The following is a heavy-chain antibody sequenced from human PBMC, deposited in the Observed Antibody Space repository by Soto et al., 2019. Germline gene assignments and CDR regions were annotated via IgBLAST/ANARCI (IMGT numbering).Heavy chain of an antibody. CDR1: GGTFSSYA. Sequence: ASVKVSCKASGGTFSSYAISWVRQAPGQGLEWMGWISAYNGNTKYAQKFQGRVTMTTDTSTSTAYMELRSLRSDDTAVYYCARGVGSGSYYNQYNWFDPWGQGTLVTVSS. V-gene: IGHV1-18*01. CDR3: ARGVGSGSYYNQYNWFDP. J-gene: IGHJ5*02. D-gene: IGHD3-10*01. CDR2: ISAYNGNT.